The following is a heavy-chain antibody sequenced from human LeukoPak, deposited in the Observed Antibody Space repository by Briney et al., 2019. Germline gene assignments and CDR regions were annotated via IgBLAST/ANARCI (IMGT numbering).Heavy chain of an antibody. CDR1: GGSNSSGDYY. J-gene: IGHJ5*02. V-gene: IGHV4-30-4*01. CDR2: IYYSGST. CDR3: ARQYGSGSYYNWFDP. Sequence: SETLSLTCTVSGGSNSSGDYYWSWIRQPPGKGLEWIGYIYYSGSTYYNPSLKSRVTISVDTSKNQFSLKLSSVTAADTAVYYCARQYGSGSYYNWFDPWGQGTLVTVSS. D-gene: IGHD3-10*01.